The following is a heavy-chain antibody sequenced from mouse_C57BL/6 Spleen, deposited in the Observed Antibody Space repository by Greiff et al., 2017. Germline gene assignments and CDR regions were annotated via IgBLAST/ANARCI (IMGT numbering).Heavy chain of an antibody. D-gene: IGHD2-2*01. CDR1: GYSITSGYY. CDR3: ARGVTFDY. Sequence: EVQLQQSGPGLVKPSQSLSLTCYVTGYSITSGYYWNWIRQFPGNKLEWMGYISYDGSNNYNPSLKNRISITRDTSKNQFFLKLNSVTTEDTATYYCARGVTFDYWGQGTTLTVSS. J-gene: IGHJ2*01. V-gene: IGHV3-6*01. CDR2: ISYDGSN.